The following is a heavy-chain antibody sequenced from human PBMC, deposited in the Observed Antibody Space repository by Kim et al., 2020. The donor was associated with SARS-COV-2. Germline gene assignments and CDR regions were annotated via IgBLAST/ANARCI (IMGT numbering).Heavy chain of an antibody. V-gene: IGHV3-9*01. J-gene: IGHJ4*02. CDR1: GFTFGDYA. CDR2: ISWNSGSI. CDR3: AKVNSPQWFGEFEFDY. D-gene: IGHD3-10*01. Sequence: GGSLRLSCAASGFTFGDYAMHWVRQAPGKGLEWVSGISWNSGSIGYADSVKGRFTISRDNAKNSLYLQMNSLRAEDTALYYCAKVNSPQWFGEFEFDYWGQGTLVTVSS.